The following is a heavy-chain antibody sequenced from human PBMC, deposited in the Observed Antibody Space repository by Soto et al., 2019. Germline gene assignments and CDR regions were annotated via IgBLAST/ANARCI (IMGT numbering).Heavy chain of an antibody. CDR2: IYWDDDK. J-gene: IGHJ3*02. V-gene: IGHV2-5*02. D-gene: IGHD3-22*01. CDR1: GFSLSTSGVG. CDR3: AHRVSQWLLPPGDAFDI. Sequence: QITLKESGPTLVKPTQTLTLTCTFSGFSLSTSGVGVGWIRQPPGKALEWLALIYWDDDKRYSPSLKSRLTITKDTSKNQVVLTMTNMDPVDTATYYCAHRVSQWLLPPGDAFDIWGQGTMVTVSS.